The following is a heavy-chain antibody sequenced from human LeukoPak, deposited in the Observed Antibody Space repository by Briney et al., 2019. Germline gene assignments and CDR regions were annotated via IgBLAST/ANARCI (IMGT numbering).Heavy chain of an antibody. CDR3: ARVPGDY. J-gene: IGHJ4*02. V-gene: IGHV3-21*01. CDR2: ISSSSSYI. CDR1: GFTFSSYW. D-gene: IGHD1-1*01. Sequence: GGSLRLSCAASGFTFSSYWMSWVRQAPGKGLEWVSSISSSSSYIYYADSVEGRFTISRDNAKNSLYLQMNSLRAEDTAVYYCARVPGDYWGQGTLVTVSS.